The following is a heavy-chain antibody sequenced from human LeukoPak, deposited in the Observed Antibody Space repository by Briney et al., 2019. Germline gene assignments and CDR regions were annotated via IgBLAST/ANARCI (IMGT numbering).Heavy chain of an antibody. CDR1: GGSISTYY. CDR3: ARLFWSGQAYDY. D-gene: IGHD3-3*01. Sequence: PSETLSLTCTVSGGSISTYYWSWMRQSAGKGLEWIGRMYTSGSTNYNPSLKRRVAMSVDTSKNQFSLKLSSVTAADTAVYYCARLFWSGQAYDYWGQGALVTVSS. J-gene: IGHJ4*02. CDR2: MYTSGST. V-gene: IGHV4-4*07.